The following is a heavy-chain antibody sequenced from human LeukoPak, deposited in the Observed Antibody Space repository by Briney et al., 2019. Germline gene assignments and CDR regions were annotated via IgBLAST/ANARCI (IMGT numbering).Heavy chain of an antibody. V-gene: IGHV3-9*01. D-gene: IGHD6-13*01. CDR3: AKDFTAAGTDYYYYGMDV. CDR1: GFTFDDYA. CDR2: ISWNSGSI. Sequence: GRSLRLSCAASGFTFDDYAMHWVRQAPGKGLEWASGISWNSGSIGYADSVKGRFTISRDNAKNSLYLQMNSLRAEDTALYYCAKDFTAAGTDYYYYGMDVWGQGTTVTVSS. J-gene: IGHJ6*02.